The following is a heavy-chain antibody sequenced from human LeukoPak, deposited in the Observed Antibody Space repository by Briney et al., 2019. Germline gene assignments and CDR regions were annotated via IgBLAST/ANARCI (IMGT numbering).Heavy chain of an antibody. D-gene: IGHD1-14*01. CDR1: GFTVSSNY. V-gene: IGHV3-53*01. Sequence: GGSLRLSCAASGFTVSSNYMSWVRQAPGKGLEWVSVIYSGGSTYYADSVKGRFTISRDNSKNTLYLQMNSLRAEDTAVYYCARDPDLHFAFDIWGQGTMVTVSS. J-gene: IGHJ3*02. CDR2: IYSGGST. CDR3: ARDPDLHFAFDI.